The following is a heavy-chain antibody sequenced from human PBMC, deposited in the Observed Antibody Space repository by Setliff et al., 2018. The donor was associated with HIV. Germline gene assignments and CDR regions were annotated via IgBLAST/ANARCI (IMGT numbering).Heavy chain of an antibody. Sequence: RLSCAASGFTFCRYSMNWVRQAPGKGLEWVSSITSRSSYMYYADSGKGRFTISRDNAKNSLYLQMNSLRAEDTAVYYCARDGYSYGFFGYWGQGTLVTVSS. V-gene: IGHV3-21*01. CDR2: ITSRSSYM. D-gene: IGHD5-18*01. J-gene: IGHJ4*02. CDR3: ARDGYSYGFFGY. CDR1: GFTFCRYS.